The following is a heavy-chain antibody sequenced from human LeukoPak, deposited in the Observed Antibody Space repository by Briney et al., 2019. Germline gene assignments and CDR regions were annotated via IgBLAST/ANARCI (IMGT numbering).Heavy chain of an antibody. J-gene: IGHJ1*01. CDR3: AKGPPLPQYFQY. CDR2: MSGSGGST. V-gene: IGHV3-23*01. Sequence: GGSLRLSCAASGFAFSSYAMSWVRQAPGMGLEWVSAMSGSGGSTYNADSVKGRFTISRDNSKNTLYLQMNSLRVEDTAVYYCAKGPPLPQYFQYWGQGTLVTVSS. CDR1: GFAFSSYA.